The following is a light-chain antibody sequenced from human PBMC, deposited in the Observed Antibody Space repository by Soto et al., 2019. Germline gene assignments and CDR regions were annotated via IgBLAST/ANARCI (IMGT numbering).Light chain of an antibody. CDR3: SSYRAGGTVV. J-gene: IGLJ2*01. CDR2: DVA. CDR1: GSDVGGYRY. Sequence: QSALTQPASVSGSPGQSITVSCTGTGSDVGGYRYVSWYQQHPGKAPKLIIYDVATRPSGISDRISGSKSGNTASLTISGLQPEDEADYFCSSYRAGGTVVFCGGTKLSVL. V-gene: IGLV2-14*03.